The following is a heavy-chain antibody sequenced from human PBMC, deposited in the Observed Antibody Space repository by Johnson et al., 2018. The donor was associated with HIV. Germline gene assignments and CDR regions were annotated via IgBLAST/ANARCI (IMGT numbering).Heavy chain of an antibody. CDR3: AKDISDILTGGRDAFDI. CDR1: GFTFSSYT. V-gene: IGHV3-30*04. D-gene: IGHD3-9*01. Sequence: QVHLVESGGGVVQPGGSLRLSCVASGFTFSSYTMHWVRQAPGKGLEWVAVISYDGSNKYYADSVKGRFTISRDNSKNTLYLQMNSLRAEDTAVYYCAKDISDILTGGRDAFDIWGQGTMVTVSS. J-gene: IGHJ3*02. CDR2: ISYDGSNK.